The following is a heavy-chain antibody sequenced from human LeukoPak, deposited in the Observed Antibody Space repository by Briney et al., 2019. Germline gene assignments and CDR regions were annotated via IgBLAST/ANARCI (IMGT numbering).Heavy chain of an antibody. CDR3: AKEAGYGGPFDY. V-gene: IGHV3-30*18. CDR1: GFTFSSYG. J-gene: IGHJ4*02. Sequence: PGSSLRLSCAASGFTFSSYGMHWVRQAPGKGLEWVAVISYDGSNKYYADSVKGRFTISRDNSKNTLYLQMNSLRAEDTAVYYCAKEAGYGGPFDYWGQGTLVTVSS. D-gene: IGHD3-9*01. CDR2: ISYDGSNK.